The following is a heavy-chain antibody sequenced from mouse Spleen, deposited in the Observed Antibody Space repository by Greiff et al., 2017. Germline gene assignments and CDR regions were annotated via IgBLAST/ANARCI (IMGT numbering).Heavy chain of an antibody. J-gene: IGHJ2*01. CDR3: ASITTAYYFDY. CDR1: GFTFSSYA. CDR2: ISSGGSYT. Sequence: DVKLVESGGGLVKPGGSLKLSCAASGFTFSSYAMSWVRQTPEKRLEWVATISSGGSYTYYPDSVKGRFTISRDNAKNTLYLQMSSLRSEDTAMYYCASITTAYYFDYWGQGTTLTVSS. V-gene: IGHV5-9-1*01. D-gene: IGHD1-2*01.